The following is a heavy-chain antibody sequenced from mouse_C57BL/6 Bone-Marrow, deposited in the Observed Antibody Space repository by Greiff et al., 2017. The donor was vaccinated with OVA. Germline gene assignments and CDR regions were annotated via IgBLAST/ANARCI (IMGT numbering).Heavy chain of an antibody. D-gene: IGHD3-2*02. Sequence: VQLKQSGAELVRPGASVKLSCTASGFNIKDDYMHWVKQRPEQGLEWIGWIDPENGDTEYASKFQGKATITADTSSNTAYLQLSSLTSEDTAVYYCTTRRLRGFAYWGQGTLVTVSA. CDR1: GFNIKDDY. V-gene: IGHV14-4*01. J-gene: IGHJ3*01. CDR3: TTRRLRGFAY. CDR2: IDPENGDT.